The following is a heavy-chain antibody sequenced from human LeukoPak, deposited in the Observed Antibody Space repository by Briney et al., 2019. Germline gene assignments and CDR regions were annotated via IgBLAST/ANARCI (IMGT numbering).Heavy chain of an antibody. CDR3: ARGDYYDSSGYYYYYYMDV. CDR1: GGTFSSYA. V-gene: IGHV1-69*04. D-gene: IGHD3-22*01. Sequence: GASVKVSCKASGGTFSSYAISWVRQAPGQGLEWMGRIIPILGIANYAQKFQGRVTITTDESTSTAYMELSSLRSEDTAVYYCARGDYYDSSGYYYYYYMDVWGKGTTVTVSS. J-gene: IGHJ6*03. CDR2: IIPILGIA.